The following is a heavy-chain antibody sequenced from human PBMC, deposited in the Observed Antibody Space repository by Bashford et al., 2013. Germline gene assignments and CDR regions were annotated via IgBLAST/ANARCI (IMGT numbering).Heavy chain of an antibody. J-gene: IGHJ4*02. CDR1: EGTFNSYS. CDR3: ARDFGWSDSSDYYQV. CDR2: SSPIFRTA. D-gene: IGHD3-22*01. V-gene: IGHV1-69*13. Sequence: SVKVSCKASEGTFNSYSIIWVRQAPGQGLEWMEGSSPIFRTANYAPKFQGRFTITADESSSTTYMELNSLTSEDTAVYFCARDFGWSDSSDYYQVWGQGTLVTVSS.